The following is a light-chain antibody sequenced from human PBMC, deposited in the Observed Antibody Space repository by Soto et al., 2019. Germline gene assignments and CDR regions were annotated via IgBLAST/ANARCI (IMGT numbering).Light chain of an antibody. CDR2: GAS. J-gene: IGKJ1*01. CDR1: QSVDTTF. Sequence: EIVLPQSPGSLSLSPGQRATLSCRASQSVDTTFFAWYQKKPGQAPRLLIYGASKRATGIPDRFSGSGSGTDFTLIISRLEPADFAVYYCQQYMSSLTFGQGTKVEIK. CDR3: QQYMSSLT. V-gene: IGKV3-20*01.